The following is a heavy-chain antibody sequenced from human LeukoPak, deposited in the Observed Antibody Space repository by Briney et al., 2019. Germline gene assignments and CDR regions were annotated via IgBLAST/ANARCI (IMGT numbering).Heavy chain of an antibody. J-gene: IGHJ5*02. CDR3: ARDPASFSGSYLNWFDP. CDR1: GYTLTSYG. D-gene: IGHD1-26*01. V-gene: IGHV1-18*01. CDR2: ISAYNGNT. Sequence: ASVTVSCKASGYTLTSYGISWVRQAPGQGLEWMGWISAYNGNTNYAQKLQGRVTMTTDTSTSTAYMELRSLRSDDTAVYYCARDPASFSGSYLNWFDPWGQGTLVTVSS.